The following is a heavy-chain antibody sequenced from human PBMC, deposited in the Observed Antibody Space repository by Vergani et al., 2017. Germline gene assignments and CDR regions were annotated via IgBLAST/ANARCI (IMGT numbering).Heavy chain of an antibody. D-gene: IGHD6-13*01. CDR1: GGSFSGYY. CDR2: INHSGST. Sequence: QVQLQQWGAGLLKPSETLSLTCAVYGGSFSGYYWSWIRQPPGKGLEWIGEINHSGSTNYNPSLKSRVTISVDTSKNQFSLKLSSVTAADTAVYYCARAPEYSSSWYYYYYLDVWGKGTTVTVSS. J-gene: IGHJ6*03. V-gene: IGHV4-34*01. CDR3: ARAPEYSSSWYYYYYLDV.